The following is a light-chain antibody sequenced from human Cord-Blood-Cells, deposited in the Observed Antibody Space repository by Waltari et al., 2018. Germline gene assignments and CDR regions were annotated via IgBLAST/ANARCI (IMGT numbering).Light chain of an antibody. CDR2: KDS. CDR1: ALPKPS. Sequence: SYELTQPPSVSVSPGQTSSITCSGDALPKPSAYWYQPKPGQAPVLVIYKDSERPSGIPERFSGSSSGTTVTLTISGVQAEDEADYYCQSADSSGTYWVFGGGTKLTVL. CDR3: QSADSSGTYWV. V-gene: IGLV3-25*03. J-gene: IGLJ3*02.